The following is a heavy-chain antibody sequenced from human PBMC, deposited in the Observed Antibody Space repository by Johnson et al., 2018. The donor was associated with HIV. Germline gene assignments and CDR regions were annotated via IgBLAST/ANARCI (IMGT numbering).Heavy chain of an antibody. CDR1: GFTFSSYW. Sequence: VQLVESGGGLIQPGGSLRLSCAASGFTFSSYWMSWVRQAPGKGLEWVANITQDGSEKYYVDSVKGRFTISRDNAKNSLYLQMNSLRAEDTALYYCARRAGYSGQWLVQTVDAFDIWGQGAMVTVSS. CDR3: ARRAGYSGQWLVQTVDAFDI. D-gene: IGHD6-19*01. CDR2: ITQDGSEK. J-gene: IGHJ3*02. V-gene: IGHV3-7*03.